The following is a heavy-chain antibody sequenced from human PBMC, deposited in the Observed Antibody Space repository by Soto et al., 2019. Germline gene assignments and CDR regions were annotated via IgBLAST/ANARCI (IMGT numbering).Heavy chain of an antibody. D-gene: IGHD3-10*01. J-gene: IGHJ6*02. Sequence: DVQLLESGGHLVQPGGSLRLSCAASGFTFSSYAMSWVRQAPGKGLEWFSSVSAGGDMTYYSDSVKGRFTISRDNSNNALFLQMTSLRIEDTALYYCARGDRGGSGSPASYYYSGLDVWGQGTTVTVS. CDR3: ARGDRGGSGSPASYYYSGLDV. V-gene: IGHV3-23*01. CDR2: VSAGGDMT. CDR1: GFTFSSYA.